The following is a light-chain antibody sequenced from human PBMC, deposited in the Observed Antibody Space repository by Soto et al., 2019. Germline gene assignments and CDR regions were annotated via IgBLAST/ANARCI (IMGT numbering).Light chain of an antibody. CDR1: SGSVSTSYY. CDR3: VLYMGSGISV. Sequence: QVVVTQEPSFSVSPGGTVTLTCGLSSGSVSTSYYPSWYQQTPGQAPRTLIYSTNTRSSGVPDRFSGSIPGNKAALTITGAQADDESDYYCVLYMGSGISVFGGGTKLTVL. V-gene: IGLV8-61*01. J-gene: IGLJ2*01. CDR2: STN.